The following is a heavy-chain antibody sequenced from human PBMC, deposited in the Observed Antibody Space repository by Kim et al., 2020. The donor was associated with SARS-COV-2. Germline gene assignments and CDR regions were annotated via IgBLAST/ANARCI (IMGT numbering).Heavy chain of an antibody. J-gene: IGHJ4*02. CDR3: AKVMTIAAAGLFDY. CDR2: ISYDGSNK. CDR1: GFTFSSYG. Sequence: GGSLRLSCAASGFTFSSYGMHWVRQAPGKGLEWVAVISYDGSNKYYADSVKGRFTISRDNSKNTLYLQMNSLRAEDTAVYYCAKVMTIAAAGLFDYWGQGTLVTVSS. D-gene: IGHD6-13*01. V-gene: IGHV3-30*18.